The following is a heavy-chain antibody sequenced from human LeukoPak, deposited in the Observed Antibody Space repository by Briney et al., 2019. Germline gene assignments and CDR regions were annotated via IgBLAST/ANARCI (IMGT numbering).Heavy chain of an antibody. CDR2: IYYSGST. CDR1: GXSISSYY. Sequence: SETLSLTCTVSGXSISSYYWSWIRQPPGKGLEWIGYIYYSGSTNYTPFLKSRVPISVDTSKNQFSLKLSSVTAADTAVYYCARDYTDMDVWGQGTTVTVSS. J-gene: IGHJ6*02. D-gene: IGHD3-16*01. CDR3: ARDYTDMDV. V-gene: IGHV4-59*01.